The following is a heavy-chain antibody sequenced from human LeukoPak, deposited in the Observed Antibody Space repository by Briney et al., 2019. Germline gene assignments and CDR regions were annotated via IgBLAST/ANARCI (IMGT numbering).Heavy chain of an antibody. CDR2: IYYSGST. D-gene: IGHD3-22*01. CDR3: ARVARFYDSRGAQKTGFDY. V-gene: IGHV4-31*03. CDR1: GGSISSGGYY. Sequence: PSETLSLTCTVSGGSISSGGYYWSWIPQPPGTRLEWIGYIYYSGSTYYNPSLKSRVTISVDTSKNQFSLRLSSVTAADTAVYYCARVARFYDSRGAQKTGFDYWGQGTLVTVSS. J-gene: IGHJ4*02.